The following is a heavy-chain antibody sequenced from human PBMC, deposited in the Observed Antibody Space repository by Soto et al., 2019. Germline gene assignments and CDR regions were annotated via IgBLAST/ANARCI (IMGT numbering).Heavy chain of an antibody. CDR2: FHPEDGET. CDR3: ATGTLQYSSSSGWFDR. V-gene: IGHV1-24*01. Sequence: ASVKVSCKVSGYTLTELSMHWVRQAPGKGLEWMGGFHPEDGETTYAQKFQGRVTMTEDTSTDTAYMELSSLRSEDTAVYYCATGTLQYSSSSGWFDRLGRGTLVTVSS. J-gene: IGHJ5*02. CDR1: GYTLTELS. D-gene: IGHD6-6*01.